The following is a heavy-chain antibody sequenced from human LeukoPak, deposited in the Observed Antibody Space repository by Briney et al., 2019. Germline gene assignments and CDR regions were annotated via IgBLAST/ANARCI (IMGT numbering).Heavy chain of an antibody. CDR3: AKASAMIVVVSNYFAY. CDR1: GFTFSSYG. CDR2: VSGSGDDT. V-gene: IGHV3-23*01. Sequence: GGTLRLSCATSGFTFSSYGMIWVRQAPGKGLEWVSAVSGSGDDTYYADSVKGRFTISTDNSKNTLYLQMNSLRAEETGVYYSAKASAMIVVVSNYFAYWGPGTLVTVSS. J-gene: IGHJ4*02. D-gene: IGHD3-22*01.